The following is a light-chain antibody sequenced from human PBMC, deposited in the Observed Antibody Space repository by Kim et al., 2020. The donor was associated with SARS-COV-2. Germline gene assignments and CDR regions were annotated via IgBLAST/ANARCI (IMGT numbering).Light chain of an antibody. Sequence: GGRVTLTRVLSSGSVSTNSEVSWYQETPGQAPRTLIYNTNTRSSGVPNPFSGSIIGNKAALTSTGAQAEDESDYYCVLYLSGDTWLFGGGTQLTVL. J-gene: IGLJ7*01. V-gene: IGLV8-61*01. CDR2: NTN. CDR1: SGSVSTNSE. CDR3: VLYLSGDTWL.